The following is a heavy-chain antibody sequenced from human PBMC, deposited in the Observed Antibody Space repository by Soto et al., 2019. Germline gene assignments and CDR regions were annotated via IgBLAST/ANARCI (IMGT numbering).Heavy chain of an antibody. D-gene: IGHD2-2*01. CDR3: AKHEGYCSTTTCSNFDY. Sequence: GESLKISCKGSGFTFTSYWLAWVRQMPGKGLEWMGIIYPGDSDSSYSPSFQGQVTISADKSINTAYLHWSSLKASDTAIYYCAKHEGYCSTTTCSNFDYCGQGTLVTVSS. J-gene: IGHJ4*02. CDR2: IYPGDSDS. CDR1: GFTFTSYW. V-gene: IGHV5-51*01.